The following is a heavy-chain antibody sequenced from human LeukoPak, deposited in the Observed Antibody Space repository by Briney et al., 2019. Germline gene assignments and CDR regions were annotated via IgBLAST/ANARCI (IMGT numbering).Heavy chain of an antibody. J-gene: IGHJ4*02. D-gene: IGHD6-13*01. CDR1: GYTFTNYG. CDR2: ISAYNGDT. CDR3: AREGIRIAAAGTIDY. Sequence: ASVKVSCQASGYTFTNYGISWVRQAPGQGLEWMGWISAYNGDTNYAQKLQGRVTVTTDTSTTTAYMELRSLRSDDTAMYYCAREGIRIAAAGTIDYWGQGTLVTVSS. V-gene: IGHV1-18*01.